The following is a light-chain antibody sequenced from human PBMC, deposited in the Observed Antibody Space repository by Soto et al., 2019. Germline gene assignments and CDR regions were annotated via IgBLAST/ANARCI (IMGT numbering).Light chain of an antibody. CDR3: QQYDNLFT. J-gene: IGKJ3*01. CDR1: QDISIY. V-gene: IGKV1-33*01. Sequence: DIQMTQSPSSLSASVGDRVTITCQASQDISIYLNWYQHKSGKAPRLLIYDASNLETGVPSRFSGSGSGTYFTFTISSLQPEDIATYYCQQYDNLFTFGPGTKVDIK. CDR2: DAS.